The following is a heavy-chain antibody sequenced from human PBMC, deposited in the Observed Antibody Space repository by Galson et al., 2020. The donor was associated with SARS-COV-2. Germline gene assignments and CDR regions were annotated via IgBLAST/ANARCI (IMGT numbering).Heavy chain of an antibody. D-gene: IGHD3-3*01. J-gene: IGHJ6*02. CDR2: IYYSGST. CDR1: GGSISSYY. V-gene: IGHV4-59*08. Sequence: SETLSLTCTVSGGSISSYYWSWIRQPPGKGLEWIGYIYYSGSTNYNPSLKSRVTISVDTSKNQFSLKLSSVTAADTAVYYCARAAGLYSSWGGLYDFWSGPMSPLWYYYGMDVWGQGTTVTVSS. CDR3: ARAAGLYSSWGGLYDFWSGPMSPLWYYYGMDV.